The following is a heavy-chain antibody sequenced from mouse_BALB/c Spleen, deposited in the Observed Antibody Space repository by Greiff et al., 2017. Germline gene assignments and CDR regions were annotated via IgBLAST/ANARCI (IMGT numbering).Heavy chain of an antibody. Sequence: QVQLQQPGAELVRPGASVKLSCKASGYTFTSYWINWVKQRPGQGLEWIGNIYPSDSYTNYNQKFKDKATLTVDKSSSTAYMQLSSPTSEDSAVYYCTGLGLGGLCFDFDYWGQGTTRTVSS. D-gene: IGHD3-1*01. CDR2: IYPSDSYT. CDR3: TGLGLGGLCFDFDY. V-gene: IGHV1-69*02. J-gene: IGHJ2*01. CDR1: GYTFTSYW.